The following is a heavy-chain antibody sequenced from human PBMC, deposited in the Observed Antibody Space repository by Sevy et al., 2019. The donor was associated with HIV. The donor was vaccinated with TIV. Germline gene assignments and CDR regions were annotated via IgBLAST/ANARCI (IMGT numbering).Heavy chain of an antibody. J-gene: IGHJ6*02. Sequence: GGSLRLSCAASGFAFTNYYAMHWVRQAPGKGLEWVALISFDESDKYYADSVKGRFTISRDNFKNTLYLQMNSLRADDTAIYYCAKSYFGSGTSYGMDLWGRGTTVTVSS. CDR1: GFAFTNYYA. D-gene: IGHD3-10*01. V-gene: IGHV3-30-3*02. CDR3: AKSYFGSGTSYGMDL. CDR2: ISFDESDK.